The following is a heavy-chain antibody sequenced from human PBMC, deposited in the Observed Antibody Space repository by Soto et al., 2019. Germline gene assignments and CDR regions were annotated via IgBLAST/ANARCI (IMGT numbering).Heavy chain of an antibody. D-gene: IGHD3-9*01. CDR1: GGSISSSGYY. CDR3: AKSLTINADFDC. V-gene: IGHV4-31*03. J-gene: IGHJ4*02. Sequence: QVQLQESGPGLVKPSETLSLTCTVSGGSISSSGYYWSWIRQNPGKGLEWIGYIHYSGNTYYNPSLKGRVTISVDPSKNQFSLRLSSVTAADTAVYYCAKSLTINADFDCWGQGTLVTVSS. CDR2: IHYSGNT.